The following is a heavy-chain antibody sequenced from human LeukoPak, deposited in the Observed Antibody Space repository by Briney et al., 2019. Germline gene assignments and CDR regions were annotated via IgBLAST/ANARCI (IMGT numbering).Heavy chain of an antibody. CDR3: ARWGSGTSCPNTSKRQYFQH. J-gene: IGHJ1*01. CDR2: IYSCGST. CDR1: GFTVSSNY. Sequence: QPGGSLRLSCAASGFTVSSNYMGWVRQAPGKGLEWVSVIYSCGSTYYADSVKGRFTISRDNSKNTLYLQMNSLGAEDTAVYYCARWGSGTSCPNTSKRQYFQHWGQGTLVTVSS. V-gene: IGHV3-66*02. D-gene: IGHD2-15*01.